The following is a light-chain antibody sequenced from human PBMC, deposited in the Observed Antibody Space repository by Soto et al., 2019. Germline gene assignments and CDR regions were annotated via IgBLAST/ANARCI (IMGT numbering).Light chain of an antibody. CDR3: SSYTSSSTVV. V-gene: IGLV2-14*03. J-gene: IGLJ2*01. CDR1: SSDVGGYNS. Sequence: QPVLTQPASVSGSPGQSITISCTGTSSDVGGYNSVSWYQQHPGKVPKLMIYDVSNRPSGVSNRFSGSKSVNTASLTISGLQAEDEADYYCSSYTSSSTVVFGGGTQLTVL. CDR2: DVS.